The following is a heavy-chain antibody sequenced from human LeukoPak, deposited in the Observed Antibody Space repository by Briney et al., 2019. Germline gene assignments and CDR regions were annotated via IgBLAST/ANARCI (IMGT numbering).Heavy chain of an antibody. CDR1: GFTFSSYS. CDR2: ISSSSSYI. D-gene: IGHD6-19*01. J-gene: IGHJ4*02. Sequence: KPGGSLRLSCAASGFTFSSYSMNWVRQAPGKGLEWVSSISSSSSYIYYADSVEGRFTISRDNAKNSLYLQMNSLRAEDTAVYYCARSRITVASTAGAYWGQGTLVTVSS. CDR3: ARSRITVASTAGAY. V-gene: IGHV3-21*04.